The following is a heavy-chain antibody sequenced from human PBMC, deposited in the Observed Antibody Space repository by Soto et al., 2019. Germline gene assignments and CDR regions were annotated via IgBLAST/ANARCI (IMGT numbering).Heavy chain of an antibody. CDR2: IYYSGST. CDR3: ARGPPITMVRGVITLYYFDY. V-gene: IGHV4-59*01. Sequence: PSETLSLTCTVSGGSISSYYWSWIRQPPGKGLEWIGYIYYSGSTNYNPSLKSRVTISVDTSKNQFSLKLSSVTAADTAVYYCARGPPITMVRGVITLYYFDYWGQGTLVTVSS. CDR1: GGSISSYY. J-gene: IGHJ4*02. D-gene: IGHD3-10*01.